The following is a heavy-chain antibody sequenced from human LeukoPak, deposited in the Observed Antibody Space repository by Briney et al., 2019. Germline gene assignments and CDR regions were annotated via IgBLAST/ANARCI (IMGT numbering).Heavy chain of an antibody. CDR1: GGTFSSYA. D-gene: IGHD4/OR15-4a*01. CDR2: IIPIFGTA. V-gene: IGHV1-69*13. Sequence: SVKVSCKASGGTFSSYAISWVRQAPGQGLEWMGGIIPIFGTANYAQKFQGRVTITADESTSTAYMELSSLRPEDTAVYYCARVETSRGAAHVYYMDVWGKGTTVTVSS. CDR3: ARVETSRGAAHVYYMDV. J-gene: IGHJ6*03.